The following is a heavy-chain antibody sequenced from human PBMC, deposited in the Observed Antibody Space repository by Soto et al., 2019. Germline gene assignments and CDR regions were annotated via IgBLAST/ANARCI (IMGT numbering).Heavy chain of an antibody. CDR2: IAYDSNFQ. V-gene: IGHV3-30*09. CDR3: PRTGYCSRNRCSSFDY. J-gene: IGHJ4*02. Sequence: PGGSLRLSFAASGFTLYSYPMHWVRQAPGRGLEWVASIAYDSNFQDYPDSVRVRFAISRDNSKNTLYLQMSSLRPDDTAVYFCPRTGYCSRNRCSSFDYWGQGTLVTVSS. CDR1: GFTLYSYP. D-gene: IGHD2-2*01.